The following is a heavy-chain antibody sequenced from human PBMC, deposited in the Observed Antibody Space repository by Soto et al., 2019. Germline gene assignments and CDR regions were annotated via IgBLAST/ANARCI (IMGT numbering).Heavy chain of an antibody. V-gene: IGHV3-30*03. Sequence: QAHLVESGGGVVQPGRSLRLSCAASGFTFTSYGMHWVRQAPGTRLEWVAVISYDGGRQHYADSVKGRFTISRDNSKNMVRLQMNSLRAADTAVYYCVSDRGYGHASVPYSWGQGTLVSVSS. CDR2: ISYDGGRQ. D-gene: IGHD5-18*01. J-gene: IGHJ4*02. CDR1: GFTFTSYG. CDR3: VSDRGYGHASVPYS.